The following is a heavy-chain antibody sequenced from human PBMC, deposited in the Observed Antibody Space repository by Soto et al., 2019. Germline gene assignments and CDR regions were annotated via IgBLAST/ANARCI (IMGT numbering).Heavy chain of an antibody. CDR2: ISSSSSYI. CDR3: ARDRFRGVVVPAAMRDDAFDI. J-gene: IGHJ3*02. V-gene: IGHV3-21*01. D-gene: IGHD2-2*01. Sequence: GGSLRLSCAASGFTFSSYSMNWVRQAPGKGLEWVSSISSSSSYIYYADSVKGRFTISRDNAKNSLYLQMNSLRAEDTAVYYCARDRFRGVVVPAAMRDDAFDIWGQGTMVTVSS. CDR1: GFTFSSYS.